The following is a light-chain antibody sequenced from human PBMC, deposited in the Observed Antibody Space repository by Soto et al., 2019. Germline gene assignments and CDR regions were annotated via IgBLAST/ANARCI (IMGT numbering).Light chain of an antibody. CDR3: QQYNSYPWT. CDR2: KAS. Sequence: DIQMTQSPSTLSASVGDRVTITCRASQGINIWLAWYQQKPGKAPKLLIYKASSLESGVPSRFSGSGSGTEFTLTISCLQPDDFATYYCQQYNSYPWTFGQGTKVEIK. CDR1: QGINIW. V-gene: IGKV1-5*03. J-gene: IGKJ1*01.